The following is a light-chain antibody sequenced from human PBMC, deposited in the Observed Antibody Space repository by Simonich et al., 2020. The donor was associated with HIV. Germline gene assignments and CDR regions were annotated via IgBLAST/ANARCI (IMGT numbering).Light chain of an antibody. CDR1: SGSVSTNYY. CDR2: STN. Sequence: QTVVTQEPSFSVSPGGTVTLTCGLSSGSVSTNYYPSWYQQTPGSAPRTLIYSTNIRSSGVPDRFSGSILGNKAALTITGAQADDECDYYCVLYLGSGISVFGGGTKLTVL. J-gene: IGLJ3*02. CDR3: VLYLGSGISV. V-gene: IGLV8-61*01.